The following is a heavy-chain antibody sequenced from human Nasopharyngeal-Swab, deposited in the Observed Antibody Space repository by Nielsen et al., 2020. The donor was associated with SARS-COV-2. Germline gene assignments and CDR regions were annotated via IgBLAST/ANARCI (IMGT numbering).Heavy chain of an antibody. CDR2: ISYDGSNK. Sequence: GESLKISCAASGFTFSSYGMHWVRQAPGKGLEWVAVISYDGSNKYYADSVKGRFTISRDNSKNTLYLQMNSLRAEDTAVYYCARDRGTMIEGFDIWSQGTMVTVSS. J-gene: IGHJ3*02. CDR3: ARDRGTMIEGFDI. D-gene: IGHD3-22*01. V-gene: IGHV3-30*03. CDR1: GFTFSSYG.